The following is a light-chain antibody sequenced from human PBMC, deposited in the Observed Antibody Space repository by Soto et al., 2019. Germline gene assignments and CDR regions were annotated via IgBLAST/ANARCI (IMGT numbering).Light chain of an antibody. CDR2: DAS. Sequence: EIVLTQSPATLSLSPGERATLSCRASQSVSSYLAWYQQKPGQAPRLLIYDASNRATGIPARFSGSGSGTDFTLTISSLEPGDFAVYYCQQRSNWPRMYTFGQGTKLEIK. V-gene: IGKV3-11*01. J-gene: IGKJ2*01. CDR1: QSVSSY. CDR3: QQRSNWPRMYT.